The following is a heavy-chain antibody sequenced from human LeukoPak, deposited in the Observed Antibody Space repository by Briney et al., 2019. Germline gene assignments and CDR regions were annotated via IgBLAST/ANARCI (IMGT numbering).Heavy chain of an antibody. D-gene: IGHD6-19*01. Sequence: SETLSLTCAVYGGSFSGYYWSWIRQPPGKGLEWIGEINHSGSTNYSPSLKSRVTISVDTSKNQLSLKLSSVTAADTAVYYCARESEWLANFDYWGQGTLVTVSS. J-gene: IGHJ4*02. V-gene: IGHV4-34*01. CDR1: GGSFSGYY. CDR2: INHSGST. CDR3: ARESEWLANFDY.